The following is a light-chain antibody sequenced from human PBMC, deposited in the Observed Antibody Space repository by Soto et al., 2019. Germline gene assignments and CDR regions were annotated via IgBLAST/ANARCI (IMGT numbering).Light chain of an antibody. CDR2: GAS. J-gene: IGKJ4*01. CDR3: HHYGASPLT. Sequence: EIGMTQSPCALSLSPGERATLSCRPSQSVHSNFLAWYQHKPGQAPRLLIYGASSRATGIPDRFSGSVSGRDFTLTISRLEPEDFVVYYCHHYGASPLTFGGGTKVDI. CDR1: QSVHSNF. V-gene: IGKV3-20*01.